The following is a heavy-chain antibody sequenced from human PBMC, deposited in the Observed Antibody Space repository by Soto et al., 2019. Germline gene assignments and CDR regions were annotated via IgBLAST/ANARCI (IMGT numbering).Heavy chain of an antibody. CDR1: GFTFSSYG. D-gene: IGHD6-13*01. J-gene: IGHJ6*02. Sequence: QVQLVESGGGVVQPGRSLRLSCAASGFTFSSYGMHWVRQAPGKGLEWVAVIWYDGSNKYYADSVKGRFTISRDNSKNTLYLQMNSLRAEDTAGYSCAREGIAAAGHYYYGMDVWGQGTTVTVSS. CDR3: AREGIAAAGHYYYGMDV. CDR2: IWYDGSNK. V-gene: IGHV3-33*01.